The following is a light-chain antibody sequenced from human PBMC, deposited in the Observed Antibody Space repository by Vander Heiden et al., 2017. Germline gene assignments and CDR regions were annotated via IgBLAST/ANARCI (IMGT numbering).Light chain of an antibody. V-gene: IGLV1-40*01. J-gene: IGLJ2*01. CDR3: QSYDSSRSGVV. Sequence: QSVLTQPPSVSGAPGQRVTISCTGSSSNIGAGYDVHWYQQLPGTAPKLLIYGNSSRPSGVPDRFSGSKSGTAASLAITGFQAEEEADYYCQSYDSSRSGVVFGGGTKLTVL. CDR1: SSNIGAGYD. CDR2: GNS.